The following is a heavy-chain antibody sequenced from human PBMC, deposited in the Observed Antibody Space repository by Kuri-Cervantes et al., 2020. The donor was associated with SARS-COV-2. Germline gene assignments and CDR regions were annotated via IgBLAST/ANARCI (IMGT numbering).Heavy chain of an antibody. V-gene: IGHV1-69*05. CDR3: ARTSWGRGLDRVPARSGHHYYYMDV. CDR1: GYTFTSYG. Sequence: SVKVSCKASGYTFTSYGISWVRQAPGQGLEWMGGIIPIFGTANYAQKFKGRVTITTDESTSTAYMELSSLRSEDTAVYYCARTSWGRGLDRVPARSGHHYYYMDVWGKGTTVTVSS. CDR2: IIPIFGTA. J-gene: IGHJ6*03. D-gene: IGHD2-2*01.